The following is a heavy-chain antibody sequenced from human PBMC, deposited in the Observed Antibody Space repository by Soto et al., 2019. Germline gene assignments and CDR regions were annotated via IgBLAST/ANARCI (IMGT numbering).Heavy chain of an antibody. D-gene: IGHD1-1*01. Sequence: GGSPRLSCAASGFTFSSHTMNWVRQAPGKGLEWVSSITSSSRDVFYADSVKGRFTISRDNAKNSLYLQMNSLRAEDTAVYYCVKEVEGFDYWGQGTLVTVSS. CDR3: VKEVEGFDY. J-gene: IGHJ4*02. V-gene: IGHV3-21*01. CDR1: GFTFSSHT. CDR2: ITSSSRDV.